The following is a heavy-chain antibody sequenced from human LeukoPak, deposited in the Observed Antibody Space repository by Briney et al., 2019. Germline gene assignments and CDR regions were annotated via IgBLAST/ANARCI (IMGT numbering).Heavy chain of an antibody. J-gene: IGHJ6*03. Sequence: GGSLRLSCAASGYTFSSYGMQWVRQAPGKGLEWVAFRRLDGSNKYYADSVKGRFTISRYNSKNTLFLQMNGLRADDTAMYYCAKDNCGEDDCYSYFYFYMDVWGKGTTVTVSS. CDR3: AKDNCGEDDCYSYFYFYMDV. V-gene: IGHV3-30*02. CDR1: GYTFSSYG. D-gene: IGHD2-21*01. CDR2: RRLDGSNK.